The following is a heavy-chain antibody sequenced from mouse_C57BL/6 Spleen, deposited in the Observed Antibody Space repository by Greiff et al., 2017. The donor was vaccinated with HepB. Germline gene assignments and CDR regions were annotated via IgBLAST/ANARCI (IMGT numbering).Heavy chain of an antibody. D-gene: IGHD1-1*01. CDR3: ARGGYGSHFDY. CDR1: GFTFSSYA. Sequence: EVQLVESGGGLVKPGGSLKLSCAASGFTFSSYAMSWVRQTPEKRLEWVATISDGGSYTYYPDNVKGRFTISRDNAKNNLYLQMSHLKSEDTAMYYCARGGYGSHFDYWGQGTTLTVSS. V-gene: IGHV5-4*01. CDR2: ISDGGSYT. J-gene: IGHJ2*01.